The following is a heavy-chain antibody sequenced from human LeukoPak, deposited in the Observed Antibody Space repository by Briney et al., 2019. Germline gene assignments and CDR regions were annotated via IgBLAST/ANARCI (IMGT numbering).Heavy chain of an antibody. CDR2: ISWNSGSI. CDR3: AASEMLVATIGY. D-gene: IGHD5-12*01. V-gene: IGHV3-9*01. Sequence: PGGSLRLSCAASGFTFDDYAMHRVRQAPGKGLEWVSGISWNSGSIGYADSVKGRFTISRDNAKNSLYLQMNSLRAEDTALYYCAASEMLVATIGYWGQGTLVTVSS. J-gene: IGHJ4*02. CDR1: GFTFDDYA.